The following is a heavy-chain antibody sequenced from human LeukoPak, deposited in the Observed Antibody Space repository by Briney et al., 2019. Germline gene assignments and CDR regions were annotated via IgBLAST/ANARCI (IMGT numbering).Heavy chain of an antibody. V-gene: IGHV3-7*05. CDR1: GFTFSNYG. Sequence: TGGSLRLSCAASGFTFSNYGMHWVRQAPGKGLEWVANIKQDGSEKYYVDSVKGRFTISRDNAKNSLYLQMNSLRAEDTAVYYCARDYYSSFDYWGQGTLVTVSS. CDR2: IKQDGSEK. J-gene: IGHJ4*02. D-gene: IGHD3-22*01. CDR3: ARDYYSSFDY.